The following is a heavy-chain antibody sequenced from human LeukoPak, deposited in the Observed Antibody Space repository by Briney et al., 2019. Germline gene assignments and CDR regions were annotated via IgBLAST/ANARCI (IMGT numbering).Heavy chain of an antibody. D-gene: IGHD3-10*01. CDR1: GGSISSYY. Sequence: PSETLSLTCTVSGGSISSYYWSWIRQPAGKGLEWIGRIYTSGSTNYNPSLKSRVTISVDTSKNQFSLKLSSVTAADTAVYYCAGTGYYGSGSYYIKNDYWGQGTLVTVSS. CDR2: IYTSGST. CDR3: AGTGYYGSGSYYIKNDY. V-gene: IGHV4-4*07. J-gene: IGHJ4*02.